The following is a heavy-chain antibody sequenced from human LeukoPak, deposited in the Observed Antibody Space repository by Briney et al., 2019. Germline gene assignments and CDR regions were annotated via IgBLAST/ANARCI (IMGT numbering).Heavy chain of an antibody. D-gene: IGHD5-18*01. CDR2: ISAYNGNT. Sequence: VASVKVSCKAPGYTFTSYGISWVRQAPGQGLEWMGWISAYNGNTNYAQKLQGRVTMTTDTSTSTAYMELRSLRSDNTAVYYCARAVDTAMVTPDYWGQGTLVTVSS. CDR3: ARAVDTAMVTPDY. J-gene: IGHJ4*02. CDR1: GYTFTSYG. V-gene: IGHV1-18*01.